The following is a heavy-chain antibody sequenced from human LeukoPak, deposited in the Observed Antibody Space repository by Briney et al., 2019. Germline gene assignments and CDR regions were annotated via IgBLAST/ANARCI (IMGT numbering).Heavy chain of an antibody. J-gene: IGHJ4*02. CDR3: ARVQYSSSSYYFDY. V-gene: IGHV3-20*04. Sequence: GGSLRLSCAASGFTFDDYGMSWVRQAPGKGLEWVSGINWNGGSTGYADSVKGRFTISRDNAKNSLYLQMNSLRAEDTAVYYCARVQYSSSSYYFDYWGQGTLVTVSS. D-gene: IGHD6-13*01. CDR1: GFTFDDYG. CDR2: INWNGGST.